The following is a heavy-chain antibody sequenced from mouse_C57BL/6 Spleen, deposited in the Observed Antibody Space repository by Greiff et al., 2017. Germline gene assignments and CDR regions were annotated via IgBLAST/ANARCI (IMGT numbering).Heavy chain of an antibody. V-gene: IGHV1-47*01. Sequence: VQVVESGAELVKPGASVKMSCKASGYTFTTYPIEWMKQNHGKSLEWIGNFHPYNDDTKYNEKFKGKATLTVEKSSSTVYLELSRLTSDDSSVYYCARGHYDYAHFDVWGTGTTVTVSS. CDR2: FHPYNDDT. J-gene: IGHJ1*03. CDR1: GYTFTTYP. D-gene: IGHD2-4*01. CDR3: ARGHYDYAHFDV.